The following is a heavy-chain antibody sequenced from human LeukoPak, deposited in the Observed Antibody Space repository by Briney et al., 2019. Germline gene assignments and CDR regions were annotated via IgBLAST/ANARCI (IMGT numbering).Heavy chain of an antibody. CDR2: IYYRGRT. V-gene: IGHV4-39*01. J-gene: IGHJ4*02. CDR1: GGSISSYSYY. Sequence: SETLSLTCTVSGGSISSYSYYWGRVRQPPGKGVEWHGSIYYRGRTYYNPSLKSRITISRDTTKTEFSLKLSSVTAADTGMYYCARHLGRAFGEIHRWDFWGQGNLVTVSS. CDR3: ARHLGRAFGEIHRWDF. D-gene: IGHD3-10*01.